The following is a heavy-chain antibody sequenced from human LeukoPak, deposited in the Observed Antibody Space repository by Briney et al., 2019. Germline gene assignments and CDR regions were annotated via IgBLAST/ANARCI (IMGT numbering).Heavy chain of an antibody. D-gene: IGHD3-22*01. CDR1: GGSISSGGYY. Sequence: SETLSLTCNVSGGSISSGGYYWSWIRQHPGKGLEWIGYIYYSGSTYYNPSLKSRVTISVDTSKNQFSLKLSSVTAADTAVYYCARAAGHSGYPYYFDYWGQGTLVTVSS. V-gene: IGHV4-31*03. CDR3: ARAAGHSGYPYYFDY. J-gene: IGHJ4*02. CDR2: IYYSGST.